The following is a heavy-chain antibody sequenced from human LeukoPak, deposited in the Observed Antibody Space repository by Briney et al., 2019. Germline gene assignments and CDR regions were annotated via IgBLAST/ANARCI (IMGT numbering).Heavy chain of an antibody. J-gene: IGHJ4*02. CDR1: GFSFSTYW. D-gene: IGHD1-20*01. Sequence: GGSLRLSCAASGFSFSTYWMSWVRQAPGEGLEWVANIKQDESEKYYVDSVKGRFTISRDNAKNSLYLQMNSLRAEDTAVYYCARAGNWNDGGYFDYWGQGTLVTVSS. CDR2: IKQDESEK. V-gene: IGHV3-7*01. CDR3: ARAGNWNDGGYFDY.